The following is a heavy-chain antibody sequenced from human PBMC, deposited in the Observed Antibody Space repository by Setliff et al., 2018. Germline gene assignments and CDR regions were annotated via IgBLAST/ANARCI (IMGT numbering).Heavy chain of an antibody. J-gene: IGHJ5*02. D-gene: IGHD2-21*02. CDR3: VRGGEGRDDSNSGS. CDR1: GFSFRDSW. V-gene: IGHV3-7*01. Sequence: RESLKISCAASGFSFRDSWMSWVRQAPGKGLEWVANINHDGIEKYYVDSVKGRLTISRDNAKNSLYLQMNSLRAEDTAVYYCVRGGEGRDDSNSGSWGQGTLVTVSS. CDR2: INHDGIEK.